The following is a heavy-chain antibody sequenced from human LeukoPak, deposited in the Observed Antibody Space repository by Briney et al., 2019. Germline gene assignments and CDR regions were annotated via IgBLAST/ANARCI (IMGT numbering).Heavy chain of an antibody. V-gene: IGHV4-34*01. CDR3: ARGSTGFLAADTWRYYYGMDV. Sequence: PSETLSLTCAVYGGSFSGCYWSWIRQPPGKGLEWIGEINHSGSTNYNPSLKSRVTISVDTSKNQFSLKLSSVTAADTAVYYCARGSTGFLAADTWRYYYGMDVWGQGTTVTVSS. CDR1: GGSFSGCY. J-gene: IGHJ6*02. D-gene: IGHD6-13*01. CDR2: INHSGST.